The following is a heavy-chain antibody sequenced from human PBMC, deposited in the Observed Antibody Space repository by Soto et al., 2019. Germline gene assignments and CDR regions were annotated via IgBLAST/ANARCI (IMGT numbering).Heavy chain of an antibody. Sequence: PGGSLRLSCAASGFTFSSYSMNWVRQAPGKGLEWVSSISSSSSYIYYADSVKGRFTISRDNAKNTLYLQMNSLRAEDTAVYYCAKGRATSDYDFWSGYYTGEYRYYYYGMDVWGQGTTVTVSS. V-gene: IGHV3-21*01. CDR2: ISSSSSYI. CDR1: GFTFSSYS. J-gene: IGHJ6*02. D-gene: IGHD3-3*01. CDR3: AKGRATSDYDFWSGYYTGEYRYYYYGMDV.